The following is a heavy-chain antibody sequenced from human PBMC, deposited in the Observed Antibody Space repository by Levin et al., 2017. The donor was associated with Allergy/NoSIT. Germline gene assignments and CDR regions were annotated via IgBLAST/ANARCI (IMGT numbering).Heavy chain of an antibody. V-gene: IGHV1-2*02. J-gene: IGHJ4*02. CDR1: GYTFTGYY. D-gene: IGHD2-15*01. CDR2: INPNSGGT. CDR3: ARSEEYCSGGSCSSDY. Sequence: ASVKVSCKASGYTFTGYYMHWVRQAPGQGLEWMGWINPNSGGTNYAQKFQGRVTMTRDTSISTAYMELSRLRSDDTAVYYCARSEEYCSGGSCSSDYWGQGTLVTVSS.